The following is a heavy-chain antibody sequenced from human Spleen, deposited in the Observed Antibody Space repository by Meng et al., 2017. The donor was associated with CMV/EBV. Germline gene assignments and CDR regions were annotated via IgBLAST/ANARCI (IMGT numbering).Heavy chain of an antibody. CDR1: DASFSGYY. Sequence: SETLSLTCAVYDASFSGYYWSWIRQPPGKGLEWIGKINHYGSTDYNPSLKSRVTISVDTSKNQLSLRLSSVTAADTAVYYCARHGYSSSWRSNNNWPDPWGQGTLVTVSS. CDR2: INHYGST. J-gene: IGHJ5*02. D-gene: IGHD6-13*01. V-gene: IGHV4-34*01. CDR3: ARHGYSSSWRSNNNWPDP.